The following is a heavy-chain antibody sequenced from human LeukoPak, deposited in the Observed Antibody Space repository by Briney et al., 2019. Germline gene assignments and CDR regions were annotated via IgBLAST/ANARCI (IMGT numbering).Heavy chain of an antibody. CDR2: IYYSGST. D-gene: IGHD4-17*01. CDR3: ARATSPTVTDS. V-gene: IGHV4-59*01. Sequence: SETLSLTCTVSGGPISSYYWSWIRQPPGKGLEWIGSIYYSGSTKCNPSLKGRVTISVDTSKNQFSLKLTSVTAADTAVYYCARATSPTVTDSWGQGTLVTVSS. CDR1: GGPISSYY. J-gene: IGHJ5*01.